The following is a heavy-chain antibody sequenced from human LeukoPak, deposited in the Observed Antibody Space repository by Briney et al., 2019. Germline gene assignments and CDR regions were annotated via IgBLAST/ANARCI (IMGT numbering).Heavy chain of an antibody. Sequence: PSETLSLTCTVSGGSISSGSYYWSWIRQPAGKGLEWIGRIYTSGSTNYNPSLKSRVTISVDTSKNQFSLKLSSVTAADTAVYYCARAPFSYDRTTAFDYWGQGTLVTVSS. CDR3: ARAPFSYDRTTAFDY. V-gene: IGHV4-61*02. CDR1: GGSISSGSYY. CDR2: IYTSGST. D-gene: IGHD3-22*01. J-gene: IGHJ4*02.